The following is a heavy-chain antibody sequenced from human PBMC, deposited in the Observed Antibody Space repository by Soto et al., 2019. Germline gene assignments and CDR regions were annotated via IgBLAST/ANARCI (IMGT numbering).Heavy chain of an antibody. CDR1: GFTFSSYA. Sequence: EVQLVESGGGLVQPGGSLRLSCAASGFTFSSYAMHWVRQAPGKGLEYVSAISINGGSTYYANSVKGRFTISRDNSKNTLYLQMGSLRAEDMAVYYCARGAVAGTFDYWGQGTLVTVSS. J-gene: IGHJ4*02. CDR2: ISINGGST. D-gene: IGHD6-19*01. V-gene: IGHV3-64*01. CDR3: ARGAVAGTFDY.